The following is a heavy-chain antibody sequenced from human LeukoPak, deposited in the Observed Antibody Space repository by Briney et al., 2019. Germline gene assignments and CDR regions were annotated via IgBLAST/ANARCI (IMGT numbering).Heavy chain of an antibody. J-gene: IGHJ3*02. CDR1: GYTFTGYY. CDR3: ARQRGGQYEDGFDI. Sequence: ASVKVSCKASGYTFTGYYMHWVRQAPGQGLEWMGIINPSSGTTIYAQRFQGRVTMTRDTSTSTVYMELSSLRYEDTAVYYCARQRGGQYEDGFDIWGQRTMVTVSS. D-gene: IGHD2-8*01. V-gene: IGHV1-46*01. CDR2: INPSSGTT.